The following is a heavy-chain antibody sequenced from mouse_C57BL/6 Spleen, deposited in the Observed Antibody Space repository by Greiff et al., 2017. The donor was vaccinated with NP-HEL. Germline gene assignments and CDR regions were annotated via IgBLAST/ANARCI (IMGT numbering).Heavy chain of an antibody. D-gene: IGHD2-2*01. CDR1: GYSFTGYY. CDR3: ARCGYDGPMDY. CDR2: INPSTGGT. Sequence: VQLQQSGPELVKPGASVKISCKASGYSFTGYYMNWVKQSPEKSLEWIGEINPSTGGTTYNQKFKAKATLTVDKSSSTAYMQLKSLTSEDSAVYYCARCGYDGPMDYWGQGTSGTVSS. V-gene: IGHV1-42*01. J-gene: IGHJ4*01.